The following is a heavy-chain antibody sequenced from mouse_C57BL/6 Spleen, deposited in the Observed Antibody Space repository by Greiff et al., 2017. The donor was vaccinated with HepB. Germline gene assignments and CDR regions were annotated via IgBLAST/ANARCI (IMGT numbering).Heavy chain of an antibody. CDR1: GYTFTGYW. CDR2: ILPGSGST. Sequence: QVQLQQSGAELMKPGASVKLSCKATGYTFTGYWIEWVKQRPGHGLEWIGEILPGSGSTNYNEKFKGKATFTADTSSNTAYMQLSSLTTEDSAIYYCTRFYYYGSSYLYWYFDVWGTGTTVTVSS. D-gene: IGHD1-1*01. CDR3: TRFYYYGSSYLYWYFDV. V-gene: IGHV1-9*01. J-gene: IGHJ1*03.